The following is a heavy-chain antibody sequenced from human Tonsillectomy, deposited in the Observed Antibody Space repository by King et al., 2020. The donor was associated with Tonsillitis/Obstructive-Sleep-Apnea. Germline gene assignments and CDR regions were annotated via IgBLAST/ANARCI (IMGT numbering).Heavy chain of an antibody. CDR1: GFSVSDNY. V-gene: IGHV3-53*01. CDR3: AGDTTSVTAWRH. CDR2: IYTCDRT. D-gene: IGHD4-17*01. J-gene: IGHJ4*02. Sequence: DVQLVESGGGLIQPGGSLRLSCAASGFSVSDNYMSWVRQATGKGLEWVSAIYTCDRTDSADSVKARFTISRDKSKNTLFLQMNSLRVDDAASYCCAGDTTSVTAWRHWGQGTLVTVSA.